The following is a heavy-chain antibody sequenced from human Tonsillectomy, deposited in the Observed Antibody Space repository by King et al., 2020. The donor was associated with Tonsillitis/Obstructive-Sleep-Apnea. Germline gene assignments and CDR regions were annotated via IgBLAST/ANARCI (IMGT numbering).Heavy chain of an antibody. J-gene: IGHJ4*02. CDR1: GVSFSGYY. Sequence: VQLQQWGAGLLKPSEPLSLSCAVYGVSFSGYYWSWIRQSPGKGLEWIGEINHSGSTNYNPSLKSRLTISVDTSKNQFSLKLSSVTAADTAVYYCARRRVTIFGVVVTFDYWGQGILVTVSS. CDR2: INHSGST. CDR3: ARRRVTIFGVVVTFDY. D-gene: IGHD3-3*01. V-gene: IGHV4-34*01.